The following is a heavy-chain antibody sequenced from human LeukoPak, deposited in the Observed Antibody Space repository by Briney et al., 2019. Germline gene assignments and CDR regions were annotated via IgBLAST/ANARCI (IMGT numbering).Heavy chain of an antibody. V-gene: IGHV4-4*02. CDR1: GGSISSSNW. D-gene: IGHD3-3*01. CDR2: IYHSGST. Sequence: SGTLSLTCAVSGGSISSSNWWSWVRQPPGKGLEWIGEIYHSGSTNYNPSLKSRVTISVDTSKNQFSLKLSSVTAADTAVYYCARSLFGVVFVANWYFDLWGRGTLVTVSS. J-gene: IGHJ2*01. CDR3: ARSLFGVVFVANWYFDL.